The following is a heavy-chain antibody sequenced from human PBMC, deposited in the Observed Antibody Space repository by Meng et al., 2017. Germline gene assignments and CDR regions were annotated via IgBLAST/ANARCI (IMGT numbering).Heavy chain of an antibody. V-gene: IGHV6-1*01. CDR2: TYYRSKWYN. CDR3: ASGWSMFQT. J-gene: IGHJ4*02. Sequence: QLQESGPGLRKPSQTLSLTWAISGDTVSSDSAAWNWIRQSPSRGLEWLGRTYYRSKWYNDFAVSVKSRIIINPDTSKNHFSLQLNSVTPEDTAVYYCASGWSMFQTWGQGTLVTVYS. D-gene: IGHD3-10*02. CDR1: GDTVSSDSAA.